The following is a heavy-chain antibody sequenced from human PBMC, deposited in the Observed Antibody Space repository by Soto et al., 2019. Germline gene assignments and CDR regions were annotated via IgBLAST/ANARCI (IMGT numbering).Heavy chain of an antibody. CDR2: ISAHTGNT. CDR3: ARGRYGAY. J-gene: IGHJ4*02. D-gene: IGHD3-10*01. V-gene: IGHV1-18*01. Sequence: QVHLVQSGAEVKQPGASVKVSCKGSGYAFTTYGITWVRQAPGQGLEWMGWISAHTGNTNYAQKLQGRVTVTRDTSTSTAYMALRSLRSDHPAVYYCARGRYGAYWGQGALVTVSS. CDR1: GYAFTTYG.